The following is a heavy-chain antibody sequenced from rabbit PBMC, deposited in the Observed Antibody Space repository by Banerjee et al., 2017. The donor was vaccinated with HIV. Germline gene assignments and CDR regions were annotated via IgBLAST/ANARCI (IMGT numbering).Heavy chain of an antibody. V-gene: IGHV1S40*01. Sequence: QSLEESGGGLVKPGASLTLTCTASEFTISSSYWVHWVRQAPGKGLEWIACIDAGSGGSTYYASWAKGRFTISKTSSTTVTLQMTSLTAADTATYFCARDLNLWGQGTLVTVS. CDR3: ARDLNL. J-gene: IGHJ4*01. CDR2: IDAGSGGST. CDR1: EFTISSSYW.